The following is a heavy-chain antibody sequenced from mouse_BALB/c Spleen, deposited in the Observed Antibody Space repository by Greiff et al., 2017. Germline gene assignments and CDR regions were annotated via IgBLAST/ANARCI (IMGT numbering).Heavy chain of an antibody. CDR1: GFTFSSYG. J-gene: IGHJ2*01. D-gene: IGHD2-2*01. CDR3: ARESYGYDVGGYYFDY. V-gene: IGHV5-6-3*01. Sequence: EVKLVESGGGLVQPGGSLKLSCAASGFTFSSYGMSWVRQTPDKRLELVATINSNGGRTYYPDSVKGRFTISRDNAKNTLYLQMSSLKSEDTAMYYCARESYGYDVGGYYFDYWGQGTTLTVSS. CDR2: INSNGGRT.